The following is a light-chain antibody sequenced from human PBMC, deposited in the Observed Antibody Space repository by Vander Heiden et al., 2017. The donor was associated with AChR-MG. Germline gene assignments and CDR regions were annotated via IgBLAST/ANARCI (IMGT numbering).Light chain of an antibody. CDR2: AAS. CDR1: QSISSY. CDR3: QQSDTTPRT. V-gene: IGKV1-39*01. Sequence: DIQMTQSPSSLSASVGDRVTITCRASQSISSYLNWYQQKPGKAPKLLIYAASSLQSGVPSRFSGSGSGTDFTLTISMLQPEDFATYFCQQSDTTPRTFGQATKLEIK. J-gene: IGKJ2*01.